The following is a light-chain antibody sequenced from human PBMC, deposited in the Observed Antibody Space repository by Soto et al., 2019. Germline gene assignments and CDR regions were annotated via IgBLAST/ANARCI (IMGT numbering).Light chain of an antibody. CDR1: SSDVGGYNY. J-gene: IGLJ2*01. CDR3: SSYTGSSTLV. Sequence: QSVLTQPASVSGSPGQSITISCSGTSSDVGGYNYVSWYQQNPGKAPKVMIYDVSSRPSGVSDRFSGSKSGNTASLTISGLQAEDEGDYYCSSYTGSSTLVFGGGTQLTAL. CDR2: DVS. V-gene: IGLV2-14*01.